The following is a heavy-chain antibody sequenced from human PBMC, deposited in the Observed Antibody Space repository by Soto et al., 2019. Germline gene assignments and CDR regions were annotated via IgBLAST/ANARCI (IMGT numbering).Heavy chain of an antibody. J-gene: IGHJ4*02. CDR3: ARGESSSSSFPSNY. V-gene: IGHV3-21*01. D-gene: IGHD6-6*01. CDR1: GFTFSSYS. Sequence: GGSLRLSCAASGFTFSSYSMNWVRQAPGKGLEWVSSISSSSSYIYYADSVKGRFTISRDNAKNSLYLQMNSQRAEDTAVYYCARGESSSSSFPSNYWGQGTLVT. CDR2: ISSSSSYI.